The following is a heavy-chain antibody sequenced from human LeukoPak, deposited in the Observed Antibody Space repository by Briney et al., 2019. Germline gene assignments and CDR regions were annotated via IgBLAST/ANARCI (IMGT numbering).Heavy chain of an antibody. J-gene: IGHJ4*02. CDR1: GFTFSSYW. CDR2: INSDGSST. CDR3: ARGEGVSGWYFDY. D-gene: IGHD6-19*01. Sequence: GGSLRLSCAASGFTFSSYWMLWVRQAPGKGLVWVSRINSDGSSTSYADSVKGRFTISRDNAKNTLYLQMNSLRAEDTAVYYCARGEGVSGWYFDYWDQGTLVTVSS. V-gene: IGHV3-74*01.